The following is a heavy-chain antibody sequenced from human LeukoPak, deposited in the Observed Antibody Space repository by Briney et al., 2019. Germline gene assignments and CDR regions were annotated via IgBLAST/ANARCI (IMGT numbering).Heavy chain of an antibody. J-gene: IGHJ4*01. D-gene: IGHD6-13*01. Sequence: PGGSLRLSCAASGFTFSSYGMHWVRQAPGKGLEWVASINQNGVEKSSVDSVKGRFTISRDNAKNSLYLQMSSLRAEDTAVYYCARDGTAAGLDFGLWGQGTLVTVSS. CDR3: ARDGTAAGLDFGL. CDR2: INQNGVEK. CDR1: GFTFSSYG. V-gene: IGHV3-7*01.